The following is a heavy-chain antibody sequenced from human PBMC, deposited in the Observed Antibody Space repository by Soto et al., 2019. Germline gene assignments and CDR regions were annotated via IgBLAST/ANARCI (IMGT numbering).Heavy chain of an antibody. D-gene: IGHD2-15*01. CDR1: GGSISSGGYY. Sequence: QVQLQESGPGLVKPSQTLSLTCTVSGGSISSGGYYWSWIRQHPGKGLAWIGYIYYSGSTYSNPSLKSRVTISVDTSKNQFSLKLSSVTAADTAVYYCARGTRKLLQGRRVDYWGQGTLVTVSS. J-gene: IGHJ4*02. V-gene: IGHV4-31*03. CDR2: IYYSGST. CDR3: ARGTRKLLQGRRVDY.